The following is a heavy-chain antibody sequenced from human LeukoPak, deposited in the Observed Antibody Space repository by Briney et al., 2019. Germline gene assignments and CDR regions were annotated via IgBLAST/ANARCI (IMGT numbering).Heavy chain of an antibody. CDR1: VDTFTSHV. V-gene: IGHV1-69*04. Sequence: SVKVSCKASVDTFTSHVINWVRQAPGQGLEWKGRINPILDMTNYAQKFQGRVTITADKSMCTAYMDVSSLRAEVSAVYCCARCRLLLDYWGQGTLVTVSS. D-gene: IGHD2-21*02. CDR2: INPILDMT. CDR3: ARCRLLLDY. J-gene: IGHJ4*02.